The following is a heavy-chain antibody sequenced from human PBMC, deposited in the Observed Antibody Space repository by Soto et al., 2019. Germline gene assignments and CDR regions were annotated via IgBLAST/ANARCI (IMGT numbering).Heavy chain of an antibody. D-gene: IGHD1-26*01. CDR1: GFSFRDYD. J-gene: IGHJ6*02. Sequence: EVQLVESGGGSVQPGESLRLSCAASGFSFRDYDMHWVRQRKGKGLEWVSALGAARDPYYVGSVKGRFSVSRDNAQNSLFIPMNNLRVDDTAVYFCARAYLGRLPRRADYYYAMDVWGRGTTVTVSS. CDR3: ARAYLGRLPRRADYYYAMDV. CDR2: LGAARDP. V-gene: IGHV3-13*05.